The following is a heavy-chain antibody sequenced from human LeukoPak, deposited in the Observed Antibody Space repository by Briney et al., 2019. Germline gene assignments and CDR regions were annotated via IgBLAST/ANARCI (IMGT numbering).Heavy chain of an antibody. V-gene: IGHV1-69*13. CDR2: IIPIFGTA. D-gene: IGHD6-13*01. CDR1: GGTFSSYA. J-gene: IGHJ4*02. Sequence: SAKVSCKASGGTFSSYAISWVRQAPGQGLEWMGGIIPIFGTANYAQKFQGRVTITADESTSTAYMELSSLRSEDTAVYYCARDGGYSSSSSASFDYWGQGTLVTVSS. CDR3: ARDGGYSSSSSASFDY.